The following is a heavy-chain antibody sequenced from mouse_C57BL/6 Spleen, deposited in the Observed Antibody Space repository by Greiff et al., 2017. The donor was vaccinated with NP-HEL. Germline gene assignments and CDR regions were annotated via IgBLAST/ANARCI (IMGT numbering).Heavy chain of an antibody. D-gene: IGHD2-3*01. V-gene: IGHV1-9*01. Sequence: QVQLQQSGAELMKPGASVKLSCKATGYTFTGYWIEWVKQRPGHGLEWIGEILPGSGSTNYNEKFKGKATFTADNSSNTAYMQLSSLTAEDSAIYYSARYEGYYADAMDYWGQGTSVTVSS. J-gene: IGHJ4*01. CDR2: ILPGSGST. CDR1: GYTFTGYW. CDR3: ARYEGYYADAMDY.